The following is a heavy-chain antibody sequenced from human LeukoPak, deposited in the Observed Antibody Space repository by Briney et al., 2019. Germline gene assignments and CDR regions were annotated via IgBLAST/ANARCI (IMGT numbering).Heavy chain of an antibody. J-gene: IGHJ4*02. CDR2: ITVSGGTT. V-gene: IGHV3-23*01. CDR1: GFTFSSDA. CDR3: AKVLKYQLTFFDS. D-gene: IGHD2-2*01. Sequence: GGSLRLSCAASGFTFSSDAMSWVRQAPGKGLEWVSGITVSGGTTYYTDTVKCRFTISRDNSKNTLYLQMNSLRAEHTAVYYCAKVLKYQLTFFDSWGQGTLVTVSS.